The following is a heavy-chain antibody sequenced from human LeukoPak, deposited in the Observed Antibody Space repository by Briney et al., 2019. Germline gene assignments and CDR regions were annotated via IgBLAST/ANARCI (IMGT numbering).Heavy chain of an antibody. V-gene: IGHV4-39*01. Sequence: KPSETLSLTCTVSGGSISSSSYYWGWIRQPPGKGLEWIGSIYYSGSTYYNPSLKSRVTISIDTSKNQFSLKLSSVTAADTAVYYCARRGSSFFDYWGQGILVTVSS. CDR1: GGSISSSSYY. CDR2: IYYSGST. CDR3: ARRGSSFFDY. J-gene: IGHJ4*02. D-gene: IGHD6-13*01.